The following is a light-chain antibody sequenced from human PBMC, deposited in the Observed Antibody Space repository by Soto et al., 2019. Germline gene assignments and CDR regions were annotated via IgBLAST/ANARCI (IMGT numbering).Light chain of an antibody. J-gene: IGKJ1*01. CDR2: GAS. Sequence: EVVLTQSPGTLSLSPGERATLSCRASQSVSRNYLAWYQKKPGQAPRLLIYGASTRATAIPDRFSGSGSGTDFTLTISSLEPEDFAVYYCQQRSTWPPWTFGQGTKVEIK. V-gene: IGKV3D-20*02. CDR3: QQRSTWPPWT. CDR1: QSVSRNY.